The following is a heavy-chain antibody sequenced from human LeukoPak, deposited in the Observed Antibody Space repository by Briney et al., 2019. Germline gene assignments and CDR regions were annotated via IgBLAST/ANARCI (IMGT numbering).Heavy chain of an antibody. D-gene: IGHD3-22*01. V-gene: IGHV3-23*01. CDR1: GFTFSTYA. CDR2: MSTTGGGK. Sequence: PGESLRLSCAVSGFTFSTYAMSWVRQAPGKGLEWVSGMSTTGGGKYYADSVKGRFTISRDNSKNTLYLQMNSLRAEDTAVYYCANDGFDYYDTSGYSYFHYWGQGTLVTVSS. J-gene: IGHJ4*02. CDR3: ANDGFDYYDTSGYSYFHY.